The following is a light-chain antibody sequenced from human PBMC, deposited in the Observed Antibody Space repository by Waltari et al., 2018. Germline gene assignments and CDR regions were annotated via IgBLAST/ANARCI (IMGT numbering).Light chain of an antibody. CDR3: VQDIHWPFT. V-gene: IGKV2-30*01. J-gene: IGKJ3*01. CDR2: KVS. Sequence: DVVMTQSPVSLPVTLGQPSSISCRSSQSLVDSDGNTYLNWFQQRPGQSPRRLSYKVSNRDSGVPDRFSGSGSGTDFTLKISRVEAEDVGIYYCVQDIHWPFTFGPGTKVDIK. CDR1: QSLVDSDGNTY.